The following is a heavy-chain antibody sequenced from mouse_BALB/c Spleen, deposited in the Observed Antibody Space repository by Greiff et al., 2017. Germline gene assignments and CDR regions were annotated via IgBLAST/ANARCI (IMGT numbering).Heavy chain of an antibody. D-gene: IGHD2-1*01. J-gene: IGHJ4*01. V-gene: IGHV5-12-1*01. Sequence: DVHLVESGGGLVKPGGSLKLSCAASGFAFSSYDMSWVRQTPEKRLEWVAYISSGGGSTYYPDTVKGRFTISRDNAKNTLYLQMSSLKSEYTAMYYCARHGDGNSYAMDYWGQGTSVTVSS. CDR3: ARHGDGNSYAMDY. CDR1: GFAFSSYD. CDR2: ISSGGGST.